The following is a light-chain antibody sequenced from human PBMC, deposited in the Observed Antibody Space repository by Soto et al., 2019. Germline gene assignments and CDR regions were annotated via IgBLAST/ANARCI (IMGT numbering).Light chain of an antibody. Sequence: EIVMTQSPATLSVSPGERATLSCRTSQSIIRSLAWHQQKPGQAPRLLIYEASTRATGIPPRFSGSGSGTGFTLTISSLQSEDSAVYYCQQYRDWRTLGQGTKVEIK. V-gene: IGKV3-15*01. J-gene: IGKJ1*01. CDR1: QSIIRS. CDR3: QQYRDWRT. CDR2: EAS.